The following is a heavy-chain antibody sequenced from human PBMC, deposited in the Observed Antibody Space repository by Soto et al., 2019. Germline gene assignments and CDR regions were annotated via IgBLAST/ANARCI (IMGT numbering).Heavy chain of an antibody. CDR3: ATDLKGGEDDHYGMDV. CDR2: ISVSGGSR. CDR1: GFTFSTYA. D-gene: IGHD2-21*01. Sequence: PGGSLRLSCAASGFTFSTYAMSWVRQTPGKGPEWVSGISVSGGSRYYADSVKGRFTISRDTSKNTLYLQMNSLRAEDTALYYCATDLKGGEDDHYGMDVWGQGTTVTVSS. V-gene: IGHV3-23*01. J-gene: IGHJ6*02.